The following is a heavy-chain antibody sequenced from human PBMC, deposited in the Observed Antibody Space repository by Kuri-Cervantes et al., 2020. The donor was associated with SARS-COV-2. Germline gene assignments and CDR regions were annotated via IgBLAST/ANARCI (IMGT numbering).Heavy chain of an antibody. V-gene: IGHV3-30*18. CDR3: AKDRVGVHDF. D-gene: IGHD2-21*01. Sequence: SLRLSCAASGFNFSRTDMHWVRQAPGKGLEWVAFISYDGKNKKCIASGKGRFTISRDNSQNTLYLQMKSLTSEDTAIYYCAKDRVGVHDFWGQGTLVTVSS. CDR1: GFNFSRTD. CDR2: ISYDGKNK. J-gene: IGHJ4*02.